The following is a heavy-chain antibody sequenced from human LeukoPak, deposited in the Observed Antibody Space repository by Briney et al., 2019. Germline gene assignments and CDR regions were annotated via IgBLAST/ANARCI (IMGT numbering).Heavy chain of an antibody. CDR1: GFTFVSYA. D-gene: IGHD6-6*01. Sequence: GGSLRLSCAASGFTFVSYAMNWVRQAPGKGLEWVSAISGGGGTTYYADSVKGRFTISRDNSKNTLYLQMHSLGADDTAVYYCARSSSIAAFDYWGQGTLVTVSS. CDR2: ISGGGGTT. V-gene: IGHV3-23*01. CDR3: ARSSSIAAFDY. J-gene: IGHJ4*02.